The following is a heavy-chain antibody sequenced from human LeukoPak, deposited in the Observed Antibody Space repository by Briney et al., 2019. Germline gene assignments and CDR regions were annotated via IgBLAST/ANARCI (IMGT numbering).Heavy chain of an antibody. CDR2: IYYSGST. CDR1: GGSISSYY. CDR3: ARGGQQQLADYYYYGMDV. V-gene: IGHV4-59*01. J-gene: IGHJ6*02. Sequence: SETLSLTCTVSGGSISSYYWSWIRQPPGKGLEWIGYIYYSGSTNYNPSLKSRVTISVDTSKNQFSLKLSSVTAADTAVYYCARGGQQQLADYYYYGMDVWGHGTTVTVFS. D-gene: IGHD6-13*01.